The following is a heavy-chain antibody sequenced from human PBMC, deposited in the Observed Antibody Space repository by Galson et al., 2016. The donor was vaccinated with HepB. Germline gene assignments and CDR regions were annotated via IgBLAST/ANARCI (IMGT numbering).Heavy chain of an antibody. J-gene: IGHJ6*02. CDR1: GFNFDDYA. CDR3: AKDLSRGSGSYYSRYYYYGVDV. D-gene: IGHD3-10*01. V-gene: IGHV3-9*01. CDR2: VTWNSGSM. Sequence: SLRLSCATSGFNFDDYAMHWVRQGPGKGLEWVSSVTWNSGSMAYADSVKGRFTISRDNAKTSLYLQMNSLRPEDTALYYCAKDLSRGSGSYYSRYYYYGVDVWGRGTTVTVSS.